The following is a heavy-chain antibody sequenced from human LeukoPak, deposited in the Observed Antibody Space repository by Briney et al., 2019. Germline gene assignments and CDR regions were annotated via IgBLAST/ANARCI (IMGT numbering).Heavy chain of an antibody. CDR2: IYYSGST. CDR3: ARGPTRYYFDY. V-gene: IGHV4-59*01. Sequence: NSSETLSLTCTVSGGSISTYFWNWIRQPPGKGLEWIGYIYYSGSTNYNTSLKSRVTISVDTSKNQFSLNLNSLTAADTAVYYCARGPTRYYFDYWGQGTLVTVSS. CDR1: GGSISTYF. D-gene: IGHD1-1*01. J-gene: IGHJ4*02.